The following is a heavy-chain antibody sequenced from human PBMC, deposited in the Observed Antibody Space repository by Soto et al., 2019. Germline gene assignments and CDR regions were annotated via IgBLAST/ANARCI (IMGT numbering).Heavy chain of an antibody. V-gene: IGHV4-34*01. Sequence: SETLSLTCAVYGGSFSGYYWSWIRQPPGKGLEWIGEINHSGSTNYSPSLKSRVTISVDTSKNQLSLKLSSVTAADTAVYYCARLPQRLYYYYYMDVWGKGTTVTVSS. CDR2: INHSGST. J-gene: IGHJ6*03. CDR1: GGSFSGYY. CDR3: ARLPQRLYYYYYMDV.